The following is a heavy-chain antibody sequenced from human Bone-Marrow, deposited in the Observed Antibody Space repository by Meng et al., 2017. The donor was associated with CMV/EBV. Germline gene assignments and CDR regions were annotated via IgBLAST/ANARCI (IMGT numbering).Heavy chain of an antibody. J-gene: IGHJ4*02. CDR2: IIPILGIA. Sequence: SVKVSCKAPGGTFSSYAISWVRQAPGQGLEWMGGIIPILGIANYAQKCQGRVTITADKSTSTAYMELSSLRSEDTAVYYCARGFGVVTAYFDYWGQGTLVTVSS. D-gene: IGHD3-3*01. V-gene: IGHV1-69*10. CDR1: GGTFSSYA. CDR3: ARGFGVVTAYFDY.